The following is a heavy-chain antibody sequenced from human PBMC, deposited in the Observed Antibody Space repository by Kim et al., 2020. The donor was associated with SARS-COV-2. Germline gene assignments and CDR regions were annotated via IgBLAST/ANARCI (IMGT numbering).Heavy chain of an antibody. V-gene: IGHV4-59*08. CDR1: GVSITNNY. J-gene: IGHJ4*02. D-gene: IGHD6-25*01. Sequence: SETLSLTCTVSGVSITNNYWSWVRQSPGKGLEWIGNFHYSGTTNYNPSFVSRATISVDTSKNQFSLILNSVTAADTAVYYFAKHWRPWGQGTRVTVSS. CDR3: AKHWRP. CDR2: FHYSGTT.